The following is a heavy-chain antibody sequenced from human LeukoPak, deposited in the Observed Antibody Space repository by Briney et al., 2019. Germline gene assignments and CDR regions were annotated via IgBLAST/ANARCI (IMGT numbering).Heavy chain of an antibody. CDR1: GFTFSSYS. CDR3: ARDQVGATTGGDSY. Sequence: GGSLRLSCAASGFTFSSYSMNWVRQAPGKGLEWVSSISSSSSYIYYADSVEGRFTISRDNAKNSLYLQMNSLRAEDTAVYYCARDQVGATTGGDSYWGQGTLVTASS. D-gene: IGHD1-26*01. J-gene: IGHJ4*02. V-gene: IGHV3-21*01. CDR2: ISSSSSYI.